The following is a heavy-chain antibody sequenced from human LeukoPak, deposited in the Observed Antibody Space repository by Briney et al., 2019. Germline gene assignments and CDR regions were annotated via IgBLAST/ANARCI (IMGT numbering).Heavy chain of an antibody. CDR3: ARGTLTAPRSAFDI. D-gene: IGHD1-14*01. CDR2: INPDSGGT. V-gene: IGHV1-2*04. CDR1: GYTFTGYY. J-gene: IGHJ3*02. Sequence: ASVKVSCKASGYTFTGYYMSWVRQAPGQGLEWMGWINPDSGGTHYAQNFQGWVTMTRDTSISTAYMELSRLRSDETAVYYCARGTLTAPRSAFDIWGQGTMVTVSS.